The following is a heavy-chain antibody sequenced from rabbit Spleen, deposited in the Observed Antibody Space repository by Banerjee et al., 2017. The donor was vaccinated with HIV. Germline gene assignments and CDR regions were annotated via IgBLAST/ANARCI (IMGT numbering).Heavy chain of an antibody. CDR2: IYAGSSGST. Sequence: QSLEESGGDLVKPGASLTLTCTASGFSFSSSHYMCWVRQAPGKGLEWIACIYAGSSGSTYYASWAKGRLTISKTSSTTVTLQMTSLTAADTATYFCARLGHADYPYAYGLKLWGQGTLVTVS. CDR3: ARLGHADYPYAYGLKL. D-gene: IGHD6-1*01. V-gene: IGHV1S40*01. CDR1: GFSFSSSHY. J-gene: IGHJ4*01.